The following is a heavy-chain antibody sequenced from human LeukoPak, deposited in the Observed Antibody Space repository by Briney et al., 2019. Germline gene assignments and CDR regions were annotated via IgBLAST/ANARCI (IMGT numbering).Heavy chain of an antibody. CDR1: GFSFSNYW. CDR3: ATVPAGHYFDY. Sequence: GGSLRLSCAGSGFSFSNYWMTWVRQAPGKGLEWVANIKQDGSDKYYVDSVKGRFTISGDNAKNSLYLQMNSLRAEDTAVYYCATVPAGHYFDYWGQGTLVIVSS. D-gene: IGHD2-2*01. J-gene: IGHJ4*02. CDR2: IKQDGSDK. V-gene: IGHV3-7*01.